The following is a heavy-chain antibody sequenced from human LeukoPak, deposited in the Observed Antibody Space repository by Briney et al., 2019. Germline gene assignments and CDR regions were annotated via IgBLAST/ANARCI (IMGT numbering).Heavy chain of an antibody. J-gene: IGHJ5*02. D-gene: IGHD6-19*01. V-gene: IGHV4-4*07. CDR3: ATSRDPQHQWLGLGGNNWFDP. CDR2: IYTSGST. Sequence: KPSETLSLTCTVSGGSISSYYWSWIRQPAGKGLEWIGRIYTSGSTNYNPSLKSRVTISVDKSKNQFSLKLSSVTAADTAVYYCATSRDPQHQWLGLGGNNWFDPWGQGTLVTVSS. CDR1: GGSISSYY.